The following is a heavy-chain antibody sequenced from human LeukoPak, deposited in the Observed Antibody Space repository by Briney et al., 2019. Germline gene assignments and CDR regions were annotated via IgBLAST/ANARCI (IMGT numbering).Heavy chain of an antibody. CDR3: ARDTDGSGSYYDY. Sequence: GSLRLSCAASGFTFSSYSMNWVRQAPGKGLEWVSSISSSSSYIYYADSVKGRFTISRDNAKNSLYLQMNSLRAEDTAVYYCARDTDGSGSYYDYWGQGTLVTVSS. J-gene: IGHJ4*02. CDR2: ISSSSSYI. CDR1: GFTFSSYS. V-gene: IGHV3-21*01. D-gene: IGHD3-10*01.